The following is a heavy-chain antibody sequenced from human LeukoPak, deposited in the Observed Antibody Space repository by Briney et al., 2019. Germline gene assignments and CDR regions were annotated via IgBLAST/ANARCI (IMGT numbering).Heavy chain of an antibody. V-gene: IGHV4-34*01. CDR1: GGSFSGYY. CDR2: INHSGST. CDR3: ARGRRGEDY. Sequence: PSETLSLTCAVYGGSFSGYYWSWIRQPPGKGLEWIGEINHSGSTNYNPSLKSRVTISVETSKNQFSLKLSSVTAADTAVYYCARGRRGEDYWGQGTLVTVSS. J-gene: IGHJ4*02. D-gene: IGHD5-24*01.